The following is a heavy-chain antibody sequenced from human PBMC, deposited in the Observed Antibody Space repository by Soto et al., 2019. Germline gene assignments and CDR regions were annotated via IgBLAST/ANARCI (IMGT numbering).Heavy chain of an antibody. D-gene: IGHD1-1*01. Sequence: QVQLQESGPGLVKPSETLSLTCTVSGGSISSYYWSWIRQPPGKGLEWIGYIYYSGSTNYNPSLKSRVTISVDTSKNQFTLKLSSVTAADTAVYYCARKLERGAYNFDYWGQGTLVTVSS. CDR2: IYYSGST. CDR3: ARKLERGAYNFDY. CDR1: GGSISSYY. J-gene: IGHJ4*02. V-gene: IGHV4-59*08.